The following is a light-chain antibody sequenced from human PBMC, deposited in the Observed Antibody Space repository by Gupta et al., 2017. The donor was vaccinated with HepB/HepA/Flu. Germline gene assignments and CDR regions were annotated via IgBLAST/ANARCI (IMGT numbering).Light chain of an antibody. J-gene: IGKJ4*01. CDR3: QETHDTPRT. V-gene: IGKV1-39*01. Sequence: DIQMTQSPSSLSAPVGDRVTITCRASQSISSYLNWYQQKPGKAPELLIYAASTLQTGVPSRFSGSGSGTDFTLTVSSLQPEDFATYYCQETHDTPRTFGGGTKVEIK. CDR2: AAS. CDR1: QSISSY.